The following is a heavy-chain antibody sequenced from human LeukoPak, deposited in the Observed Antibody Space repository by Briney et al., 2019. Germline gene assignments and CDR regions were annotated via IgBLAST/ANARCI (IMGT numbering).Heavy chain of an antibody. Sequence: PGGSLRLSCAASGFTFSSYGMHWVRQAPGKGLEWVAFIRYDGSNKYYADSVKGRFTISRDNSKNTLYLQMNSLRAEDTAVYYCAKEDYYGPGYLSPPWGQGTLVTVSS. D-gene: IGHD3-10*01. J-gene: IGHJ5*02. CDR1: GFTFSSYG. V-gene: IGHV3-30*02. CDR2: IRYDGSNK. CDR3: AKEDYYGPGYLSPP.